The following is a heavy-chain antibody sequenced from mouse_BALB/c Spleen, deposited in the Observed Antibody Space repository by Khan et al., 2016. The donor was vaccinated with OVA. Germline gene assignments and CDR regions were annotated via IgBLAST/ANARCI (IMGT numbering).Heavy chain of an antibody. J-gene: IGHJ2*01. CDR1: GYTFINYW. Sequence: QIQLVQPGAELAKPGASVKMSCKASGYTFINYWILWVKQRPGQGLEWIGYINPSTGYTEYNQNFKDKATLTADKSSSTAYMQLSSLTSEDSAVYYCARRGLRWDFDDWGQGTTLTVSS. D-gene: IGHD1-1*01. CDR2: INPSTGYT. V-gene: IGHV1-7*01. CDR3: ARRGLRWDFDD.